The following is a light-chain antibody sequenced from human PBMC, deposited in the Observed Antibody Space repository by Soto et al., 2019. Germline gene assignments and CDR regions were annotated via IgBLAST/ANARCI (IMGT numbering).Light chain of an antibody. J-gene: IGLJ1*01. Sequence: QSALTQPASVSGSPGQSITISCTGTSSDVGAYNYVSWYQQHPGKAPKLMIYNVSTRPSGISNRFSGSKSGNTASLTISGLQAEDEADYYCSSYTRSRTRVFGTGTQLTVL. CDR3: SSYTRSRTRV. CDR1: SSDVGAYNY. CDR2: NVS. V-gene: IGLV2-14*03.